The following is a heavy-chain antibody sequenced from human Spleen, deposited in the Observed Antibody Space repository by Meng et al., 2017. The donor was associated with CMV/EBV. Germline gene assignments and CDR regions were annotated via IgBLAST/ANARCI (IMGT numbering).Heavy chain of an antibody. J-gene: IGHJ4*02. D-gene: IGHD6-19*01. Sequence: GESLKISCAASGFTFSPYAMSWVRQAPGKGLEWVSVIYSGGSSTSYADSVKGRFTISRVDSKNTLYLQMNSLRVDDTAVYYCALSMTGWFDYWGQGTLVTVSS. V-gene: IGHV3-23*03. CDR1: GFTFSPYA. CDR2: IYSGGSST. CDR3: ALSMTGWFDY.